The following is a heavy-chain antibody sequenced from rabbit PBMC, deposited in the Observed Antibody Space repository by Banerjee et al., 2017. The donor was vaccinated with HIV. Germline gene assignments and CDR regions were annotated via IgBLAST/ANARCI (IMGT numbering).Heavy chain of an antibody. CDR2: IYTGSGST. J-gene: IGHJ4*01. Sequence: LEESGGGLVKPEGSLTLTCKASGFDFSSNAICWVRQAPGKGLEWIGCIYTGSGSTDYASWVNGRFTISSHNAQNTLYLQLSSLTAADTATYFCARESGWGAGDYYFSLWGQGTLVTVS. V-gene: IGHV1S47*01. CDR3: ARESGWGAGDYYFSL. D-gene: IGHD4-1*01. CDR1: GFDFSSNA.